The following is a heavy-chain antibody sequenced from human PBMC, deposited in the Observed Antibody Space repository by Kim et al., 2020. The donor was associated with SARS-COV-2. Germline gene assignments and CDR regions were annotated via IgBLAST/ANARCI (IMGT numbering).Heavy chain of an antibody. CDR3: ARDSRLGQTTVTAHDY. D-gene: IGHD4-17*01. J-gene: IGHJ4*02. V-gene: IGHV3-11*06. Sequence: KGRFTTSRENAKNSLYLQMNSLRAEDTAVYYCARDSRLGQTTVTAHDYWGQGTLVTVSS.